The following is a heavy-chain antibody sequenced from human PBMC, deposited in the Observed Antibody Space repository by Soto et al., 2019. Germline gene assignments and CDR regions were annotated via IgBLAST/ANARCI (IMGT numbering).Heavy chain of an antibody. J-gene: IGHJ4*02. D-gene: IGHD2-15*01. Sequence: GGSLRLSCAASGFTFSDYWMHWVRQAPGKGLEWVSRIKRDGSTTNYADSVKGRFTISRDNAKNTLYLEMNSLRVEDTAVYFCARGYCSGDTCYHIDYWGQGTLVTVSS. CDR3: ARGYCSGDTCYHIDY. V-gene: IGHV3-74*01. CDR1: GFTFSDYW. CDR2: IKRDGSTT.